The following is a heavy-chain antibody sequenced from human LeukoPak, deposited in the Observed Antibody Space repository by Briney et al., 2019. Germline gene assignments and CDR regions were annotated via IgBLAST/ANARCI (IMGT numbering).Heavy chain of an antibody. CDR3: ARGLGVVTAQSEQPKPRYFDL. CDR2: ISGYNANT. CDR1: GYTFISYG. Sequence: GASVKVSCKASGYTFISYGISWVRQAPGQGLEWMGWISGYNANTNYAQNLQGRVTMTTDTSTSTAYMELRSLRSDDTAVYYCARGLGVVTAQSEQPKPRYFDLWGRGTQVTVSS. D-gene: IGHD2-21*02. V-gene: IGHV1-18*01. J-gene: IGHJ2*01.